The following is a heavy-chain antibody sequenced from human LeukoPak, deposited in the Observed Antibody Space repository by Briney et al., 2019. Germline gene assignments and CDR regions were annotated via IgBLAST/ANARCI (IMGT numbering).Heavy chain of an antibody. V-gene: IGHV4-59*12. D-gene: IGHD3-22*01. Sequence: SETLSLTCTVSGGSISSYYWSWIRQPPGKGLEWIGYIYYSGSTNYNPSLKSRVTISVDTSMDQFSLRPSSVTAADTAIYYCARSPKYDGSGYFWDLWGQGTLVTVSS. CDR2: IYYSGST. CDR3: ARSPKYDGSGYFWDL. J-gene: IGHJ5*02. CDR1: GGSISSYY.